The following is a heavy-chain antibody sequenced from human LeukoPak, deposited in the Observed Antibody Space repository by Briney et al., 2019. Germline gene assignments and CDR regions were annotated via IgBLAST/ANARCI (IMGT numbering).Heavy chain of an antibody. CDR3: ARGPFNRYYYYMDV. J-gene: IGHJ6*03. CDR2: IYYNGST. Sequence: SETLSLTCTVSGGSISSGGYYWSWIRQHPGKGLEWIGYIYYNGSTYYNPSLKSRVTISVDTSKNQFSLKLSSVTAADTAVYYCARGPFNRYYYYMDVWGKGTTVTVSS. CDR1: GGSISSGGYY. V-gene: IGHV4-31*03. D-gene: IGHD1-14*01.